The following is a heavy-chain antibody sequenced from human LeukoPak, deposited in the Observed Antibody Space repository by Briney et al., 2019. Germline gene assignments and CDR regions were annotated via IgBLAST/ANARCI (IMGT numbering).Heavy chain of an antibody. V-gene: IGHV4-59*01. Sequence: SETLSLTCTVSGGSISSYYWSWIRQPPGKGLEWIGYIYYSGSTNYNPPLKSRVTISVDTSKNQFSLKLSSVTAADTAVYYCARGVGSGWYEDWGQGTMVTVSS. D-gene: IGHD6-19*01. J-gene: IGHJ3*01. CDR1: GGSISSYY. CDR2: IYYSGST. CDR3: ARGVGSGWYED.